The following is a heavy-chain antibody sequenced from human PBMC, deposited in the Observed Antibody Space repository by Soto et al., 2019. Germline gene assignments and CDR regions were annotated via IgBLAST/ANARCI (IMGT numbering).Heavy chain of an antibody. V-gene: IGHV3-23*01. J-gene: IGHJ4*02. CDR1: GFTFSSYV. CDR2: ISGSGGST. Sequence: EVQLLESGGGLVQPGGSLRLSCAASGFTFSSYVMSWVRQAPGKGLEWVSAISGSGGSTYYADSVKGRFTISRDNSKNTLYLQMNSMRAEDTAVYYCAKRKPLYYGSGSYSNYFDYWGQGTLVTVSS. D-gene: IGHD3-10*01. CDR3: AKRKPLYYGSGSYSNYFDY.